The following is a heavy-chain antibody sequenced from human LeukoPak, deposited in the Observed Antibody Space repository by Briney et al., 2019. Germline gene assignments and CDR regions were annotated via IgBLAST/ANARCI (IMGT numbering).Heavy chain of an antibody. D-gene: IGHD3-16*02. CDR2: IYHSGST. CDR1: GYSISSGYY. Sequence: SETLSLTCTVSGYSISSGYYWGWIRQPPGKGLEWIASIYHSGSTYYNPSLKSRVTISVDTSKNQFSLKLSSVTAADTAVYYCARGAYGGYRFFDSWGQGTLVTVSS. V-gene: IGHV4-38-2*02. CDR3: ARGAYGGYRFFDS. J-gene: IGHJ4*02.